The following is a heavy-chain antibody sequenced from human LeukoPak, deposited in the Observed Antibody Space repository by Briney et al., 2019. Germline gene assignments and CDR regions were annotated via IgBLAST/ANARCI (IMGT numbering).Heavy chain of an antibody. Sequence: PGGSLRLSCAASGFTFSNSWMHWVRQAPGKGLVWVSRMNGDGSTTTYADSVKGRFSISRDNAKNTLYLQMHSLRVEDTAVYYCAKGEPYSDWGQGALVTVSS. V-gene: IGHV3-74*01. CDR2: MNGDGSTT. J-gene: IGHJ4*02. CDR1: GFTFSNSW. D-gene: IGHD1-26*01. CDR3: AKGEPYSD.